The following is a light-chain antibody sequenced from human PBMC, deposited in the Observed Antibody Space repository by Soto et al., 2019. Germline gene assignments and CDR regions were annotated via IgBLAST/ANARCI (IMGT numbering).Light chain of an antibody. J-gene: IGLJ3*02. CDR3: CSYAVGSTFNWV. V-gene: IGLV2-23*01. CDR2: EGS. Sequence: QSALTQPASVSGSPGQSITISCTGTSSDVGSYNLVSWYQQYPGKAPKLVIYEGSERPSGVSNRFSGSKSGNTASLTISVLQAEYESDYYCCSYAVGSTFNWVFGGGTKVTVL. CDR1: SSDVGSYNL.